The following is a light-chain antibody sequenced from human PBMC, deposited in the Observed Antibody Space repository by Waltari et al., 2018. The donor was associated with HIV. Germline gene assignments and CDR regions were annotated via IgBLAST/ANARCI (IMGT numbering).Light chain of an antibody. J-gene: IGLJ3*02. CDR2: EDN. CDR1: ALPKQY. Sequence: SYELTQPPSVSVSPGQTARITCSGDALPKQYAYWYQQKPGQAPVLVIYEDNERHSGIRERFAGSSSGKKGTLIISGVEAEDEADYYCQSADSSGTYPWLFGGGTKLTVL. CDR3: QSADSSGTYPWL. V-gene: IGLV3-25*03.